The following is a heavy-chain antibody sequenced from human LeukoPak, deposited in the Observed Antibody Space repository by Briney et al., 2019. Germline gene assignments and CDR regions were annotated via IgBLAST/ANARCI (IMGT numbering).Heavy chain of an antibody. Sequence: PSETLSLTCSVSGDSIDSVSYYWGWIRQAPGNGPEWIASIDYSGRTFYDPSLRSRVTISVDTSNNDFSLNLTSVTAADTAVYYCATEFYDFLSGESWFDPWGQGALVTVS. J-gene: IGHJ5*02. CDR1: GDSIDSVSYY. V-gene: IGHV4-39*07. CDR3: ATEFYDFLSGESWFDP. D-gene: IGHD3-9*01. CDR2: IDYSGRT.